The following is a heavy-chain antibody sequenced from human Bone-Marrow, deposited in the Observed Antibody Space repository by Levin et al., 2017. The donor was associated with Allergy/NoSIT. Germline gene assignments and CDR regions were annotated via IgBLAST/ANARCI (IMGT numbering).Heavy chain of an antibody. CDR3: ARDEYSGYEFDY. D-gene: IGHD5-12*01. Sequence: GESLKISCAASGFTFSSYGMHWVRQAPGKGLEWVAVIWYDGSNKYYADSVKGRFTISRDNSKNTLYLQMNSLRAEDTAVYYCARDEYSGYEFDYWGQGTLVTVSS. CDR1: GFTFSSYG. CDR2: IWYDGSNK. V-gene: IGHV3-33*01. J-gene: IGHJ4*02.